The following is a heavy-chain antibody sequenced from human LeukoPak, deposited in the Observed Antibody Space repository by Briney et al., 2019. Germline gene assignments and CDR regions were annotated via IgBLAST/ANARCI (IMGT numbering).Heavy chain of an antibody. CDR3: ARDWVSIVVDPIYWFDP. J-gene: IGHJ5*02. CDR2: INPNSGGT. V-gene: IGHV1-2*02. Sequence: GAAVKVSCKASGYTFTGYYMHWVRQAPGQGLEWMGWINPNSGGTNYAQKFQGRVTMTRDTSISTAYMELSRLRSDDTAVYYCARDWVSIVVDPIYWFDPWGQGTLVTVSS. CDR1: GYTFTGYY. D-gene: IGHD2-21*01.